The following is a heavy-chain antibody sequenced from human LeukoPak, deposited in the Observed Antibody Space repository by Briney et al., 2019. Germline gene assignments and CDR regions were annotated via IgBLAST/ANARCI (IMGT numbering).Heavy chain of an antibody. CDR2: IIPIFGTA. D-gene: IGHD4-17*01. Sequence: SVKVSCKASGGTFTSYAISWVRQAPRQGLEWMGGIIPIFGTANYAQKFQGRVTITADESTSTAYMELSSLRSEDTAVYYCARAVRNDYGDYYFDYWGQGTLVTVSS. J-gene: IGHJ4*02. CDR1: GGTFTSYA. CDR3: ARAVRNDYGDYYFDY. V-gene: IGHV1-69*13.